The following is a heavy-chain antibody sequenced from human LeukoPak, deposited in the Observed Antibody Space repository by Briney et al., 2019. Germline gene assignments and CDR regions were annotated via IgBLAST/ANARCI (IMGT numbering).Heavy chain of an antibody. CDR3: ARDLYNMAKDYYYGMDV. CDR2: ISSSSSYT. J-gene: IGHJ6*02. V-gene: IGHV3-11*05. CDR1: GFTFSDYY. D-gene: IGHD2-2*02. Sequence: GGSLRLSCAASGFTFSDYYMSWIRQAPGKGLEWFSYISSSSSYTNYADSVKGRFTISRDNAKNSLYLQMNSLRAEDTAVYYCARDLYNMAKDYYYGMDVWGQGTTVTVSS.